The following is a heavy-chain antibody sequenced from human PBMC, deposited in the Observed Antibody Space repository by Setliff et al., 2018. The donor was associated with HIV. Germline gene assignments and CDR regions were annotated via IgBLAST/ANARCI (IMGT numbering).Heavy chain of an antibody. J-gene: IGHJ4*02. D-gene: IGHD3-10*01. CDR1: GFTFSNFE. Sequence: PGGSLRLSCAASGFTFSNFEMNWVRQAPGKGLEWVSYISSSDSTIYYADSVKGRFTISRDNAKNSMYLQMNSLRPEDMALYYCAKGGYGSGSYYYFHYWGQGTLVTVSS. CDR2: ISSSDSTI. V-gene: IGHV3-48*03. CDR3: AKGGYGSGSYYYFHY.